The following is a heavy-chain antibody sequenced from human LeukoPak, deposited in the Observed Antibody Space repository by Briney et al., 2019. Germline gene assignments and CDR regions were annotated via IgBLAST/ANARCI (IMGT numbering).Heavy chain of an antibody. CDR3: ARDRNTDFWSGYYTNYFDD. J-gene: IGHJ4*02. CDR2: IKQDGSEK. CDR1: GFTFRNYW. Sequence: PGGSLRLSCAASGFTFRNYWMNWVRQAPGKGLEWVAHIKQDGSEKYYVDSVKGRFTISRDNAKNLVYLQMNSLRAEDTAVYFCARDRNTDFWSGYYTNYFDDWGQGTLVTVSS. V-gene: IGHV3-7*01. D-gene: IGHD3-3*01.